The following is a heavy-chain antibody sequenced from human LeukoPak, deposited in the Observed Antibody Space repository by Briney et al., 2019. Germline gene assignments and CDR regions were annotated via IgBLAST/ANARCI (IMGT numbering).Heavy chain of an antibody. V-gene: IGHV3-9*01. J-gene: IGHJ6*02. CDR1: GFTFDDYA. CDR3: AKDIGYDSSGKVPPRPRYYGMDV. CDR2: ISWNSDSI. D-gene: IGHD3-22*01. Sequence: GGSLRLSCAASGFTFDDYAMHWVRQAPGKGLEWVSGISWNSDSIGYADSVKGRFTISRDNAKNSLYLQMNSLRAEDTALYYCAKDIGYDSSGKVPPRPRYYGMDVWGQGTTVTVSS.